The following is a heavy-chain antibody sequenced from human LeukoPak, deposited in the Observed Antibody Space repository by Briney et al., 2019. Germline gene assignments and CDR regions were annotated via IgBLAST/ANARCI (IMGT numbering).Heavy chain of an antibody. D-gene: IGHD3-16*02. CDR1: DGSFSGYY. CDR2: INHSGST. J-gene: IGHJ3*02. Sequence: SETLSLTCAVYDGSFSGYYWSCIRQPPGKGLEWIGEINHSGSTNYNPSLKSRVTISVDTSKNQFSLKLSSVTAADTAVYYCARHLLYYDYVWGSYRRPRGDDAFDIWGQGTMVTVSS. CDR3: ARHLLYYDYVWGSYRRPRGDDAFDI. V-gene: IGHV4-34*01.